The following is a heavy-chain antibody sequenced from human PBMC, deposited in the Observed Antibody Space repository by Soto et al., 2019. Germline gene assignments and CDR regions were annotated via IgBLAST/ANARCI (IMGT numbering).Heavy chain of an antibody. CDR2: ISGSGDGT. Sequence: PGGSLRLSCAASGFTFSSFALSWVRQAPGKGLEWVSAISGSGDGTDYADSVKGRFTISRDNSKNTLYLQMNSLRAEDTAVYYCARARIFYDYVWGSYGRRLYYYYGMDVWGQGTTVTVSS. V-gene: IGHV3-23*01. D-gene: IGHD3-16*01. CDR1: GFTFSSFA. CDR3: ARARIFYDYVWGSYGRRLYYYYGMDV. J-gene: IGHJ6*02.